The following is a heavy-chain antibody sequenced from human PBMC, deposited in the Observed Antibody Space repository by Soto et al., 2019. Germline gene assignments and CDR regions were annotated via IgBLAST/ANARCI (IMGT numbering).Heavy chain of an antibody. CDR2: ISAYNGDA. V-gene: IGHV1-18*01. D-gene: IGHD2-15*01. Sequence: ASVKVSCKASGYTFTSYGISWVRQAPGQGLEWMGWISAYNGDANYAQKLQGRVTMTTDTSTSTAYMELRSLRSDDTAVYYCARSGCSGGSCYSYYFDYWGQGTLVTVSS. CDR3: ARSGCSGGSCYSYYFDY. CDR1: GYTFTSYG. J-gene: IGHJ4*02.